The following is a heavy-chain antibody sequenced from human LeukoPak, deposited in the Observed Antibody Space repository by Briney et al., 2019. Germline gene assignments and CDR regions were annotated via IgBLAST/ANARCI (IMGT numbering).Heavy chain of an antibody. D-gene: IGHD3-22*01. CDR3: TTKPRLRGVIITTMDV. J-gene: IGHJ6*02. CDR1: GFTFRHAW. V-gene: IGHV3-15*01. CDR2: IKSKTDGETT. Sequence: GGSLRLSCAASGFTFRHAWMNWVRQAPGKGLEWLGRIKSKTDGETTEYAAPVKGRFTISRDDSKNTLYVQMNSLRPEDTAVYYCTTKPRLRGVIITTMDVWGPGTSVAVSS.